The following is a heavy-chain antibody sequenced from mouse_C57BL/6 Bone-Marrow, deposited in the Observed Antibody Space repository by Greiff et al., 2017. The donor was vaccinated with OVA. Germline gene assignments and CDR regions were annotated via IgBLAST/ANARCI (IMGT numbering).Heavy chain of an antibody. Sequence: VKLVESGAELAKPGASVKLSCKASGYTFTSYWMHWVKQRPGQGLEWIGYINPSSGYTKYNQKFKDKATLTADKSSITAYMQLGSLTYEDSAVYYCARSRGRYPAYWGQGTLVTVSA. CDR1: GYTFTSYW. V-gene: IGHV1-7*01. D-gene: IGHD1-1*01. CDR2: INPSSGYT. J-gene: IGHJ3*01. CDR3: ARSRGRYPAY.